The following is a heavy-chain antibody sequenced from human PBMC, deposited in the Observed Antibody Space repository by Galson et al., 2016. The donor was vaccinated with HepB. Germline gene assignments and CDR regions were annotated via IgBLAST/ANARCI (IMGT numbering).Heavy chain of an antibody. CDR2: INQDGSEK. CDR1: GFGFSDYW. Sequence: SLRLSCAVSGFGFSDYWMTWVRQAPGKGLEWVANINQDGSEKNSVDSMKGRFTISRDNAKNSMYLQMNTLRAEDTAVYYCAGECRGWGVVGGDTTYKNDLDVWGQGTKVTVSS. V-gene: IGHV3-7*03. D-gene: IGHD1-26*01. CDR3: AGECRGWGVVGGDTTYKNDLDV. J-gene: IGHJ6*02.